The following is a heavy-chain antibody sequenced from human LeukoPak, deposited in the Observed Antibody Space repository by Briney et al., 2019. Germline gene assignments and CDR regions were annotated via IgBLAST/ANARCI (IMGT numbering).Heavy chain of an antibody. Sequence: SETLSLTCAVYGGSFSGYYWSWIRQPPGKGLEWIGEINHSGSTNYNPSLKSRVTISVDTSKNQFSLKLSSVTAADTAVYYCAIFSRRDYGDPPRGGTFDYWGQGTLVTVSS. CDR2: INHSGST. CDR3: AIFSRRDYGDPPRGGTFDY. CDR1: GGSFSGYY. V-gene: IGHV4-34*01. J-gene: IGHJ4*02. D-gene: IGHD4-17*01.